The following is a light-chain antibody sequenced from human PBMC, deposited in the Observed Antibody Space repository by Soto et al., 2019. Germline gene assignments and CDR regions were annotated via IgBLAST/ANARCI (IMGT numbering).Light chain of an antibody. J-gene: IGLJ3*02. CDR3: CLSPGSLTWL. Sequence: QSALTQPASVSGSPGQSITISCTGTNNDIGPYNYVSWYQQHPGKAPKLMIYEVNNRPSGVPDRFSGSKSGSTASLTISGLQAEDEAEYYCCLSPGSLTWLFGGGTKVTVL. CDR1: NNDIGPYNY. V-gene: IGLV2-14*01. CDR2: EVN.